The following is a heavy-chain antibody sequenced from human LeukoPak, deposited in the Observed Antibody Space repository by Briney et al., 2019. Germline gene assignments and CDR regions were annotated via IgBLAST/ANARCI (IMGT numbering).Heavy chain of an antibody. V-gene: IGHV3-30-3*01. CDR1: GFAFSSYA. J-gene: IGHJ3*02. Sequence: GGSLRLPCAASGFAFSSYAIHWVRQAPGKGLEWVGVISNDGNNKYYADSVKGRFTISRDNSKNTLYLQMNSLRAEDTAVYYCARDSVAGPRSDAFDIWGQGTMVTVSS. CDR2: ISNDGNNK. D-gene: IGHD6-19*01. CDR3: ARDSVAGPRSDAFDI.